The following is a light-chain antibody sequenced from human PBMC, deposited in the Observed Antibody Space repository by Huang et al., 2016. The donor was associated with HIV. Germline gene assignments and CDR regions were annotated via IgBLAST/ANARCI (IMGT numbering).Light chain of an antibody. CDR3: QQYYNWPPYT. CDR1: QNVSSN. Sequence: EIVMTQSPATLSVSPGERAALSCTASQNVSSNLAWYQEKPGQAPSRLIYDTSTRATVIPARFTGSGSGTEFTLTISSLQSEDFAVYYCQQYYNWPPYTFGQGTNLEIK. CDR2: DTS. V-gene: IGKV3D-15*01. J-gene: IGKJ2*01.